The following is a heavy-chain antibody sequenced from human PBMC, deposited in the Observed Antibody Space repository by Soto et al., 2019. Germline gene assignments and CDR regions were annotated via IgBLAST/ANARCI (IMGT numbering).Heavy chain of an antibody. J-gene: IGHJ5*02. CDR3: TIAAYCSGATCYSGYNWFDP. CDR2: FDPENDET. Sequence: ASVKVSCKVSGYTLSEVSTHWVCQAPGKGLEWMGGFDPENDETSYAEKFQGRVTLTEDTSTDTAYLELSSLRSEDTAIYYCTIAAYCSGATCYSGYNWFDPWGQGILVTVSS. V-gene: IGHV1-24*01. CDR1: GYTLSEVS. D-gene: IGHD2-2*01.